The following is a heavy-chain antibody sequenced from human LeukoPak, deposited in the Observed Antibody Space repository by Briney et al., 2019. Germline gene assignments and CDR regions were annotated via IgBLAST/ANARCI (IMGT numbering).Heavy chain of an antibody. V-gene: IGHV1-2*02. CDR1: GYTFTGYY. CDR2: INPNSAGT. CDR3: ARGITTGAPY. D-gene: IGHD1-1*01. Sequence: ASVKVSCKASGYTFTGYYMHWVRQAPGQGLEWMGWINPNSAGTNYAQNFQGRVTMIRDTSTNTAYMDLSSLRSDDTAVYYCARGITTGAPYWGQGTLVTVSS. J-gene: IGHJ4*02.